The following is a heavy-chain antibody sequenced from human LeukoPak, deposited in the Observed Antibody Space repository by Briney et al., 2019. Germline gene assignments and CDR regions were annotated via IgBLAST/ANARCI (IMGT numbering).Heavy chain of an antibody. Sequence: SETLSLTRTVFGGSISSYYWSWIRQPPGKGLEWIGYIYYSGSTNYNPSLKSRVTISVDTSKNQFSLKLSSVTAADTAVYYCASYQEGYSYGYFDYWGQGTLVTVSS. D-gene: IGHD5-18*01. V-gene: IGHV4-59*01. CDR2: IYYSGST. J-gene: IGHJ4*02. CDR1: GGSISSYY. CDR3: ASYQEGYSYGYFDY.